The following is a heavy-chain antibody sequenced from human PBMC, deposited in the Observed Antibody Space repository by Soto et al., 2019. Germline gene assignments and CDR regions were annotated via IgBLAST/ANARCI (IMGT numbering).Heavy chain of an antibody. J-gene: IGHJ4*02. CDR3: ARGHGRFAH. CDR2: INHSGFT. Sequence: SETLSLTXDVSGGSFTGYYWSWIRQPPGKGLEWIGEINHSGFTNYNPSLTGRVTISLDTSKSQFSLKLSSLTAADTAFYFCARGHGRFAHWGQGTLVTVSS. CDR1: GGSFTGYY. V-gene: IGHV4-34*01.